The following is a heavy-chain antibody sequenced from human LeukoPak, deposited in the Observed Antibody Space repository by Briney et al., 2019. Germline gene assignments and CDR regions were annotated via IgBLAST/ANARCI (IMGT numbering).Heavy chain of an antibody. CDR1: GGSISSYY. D-gene: IGHD3-22*01. Sequence: PSETLSLTCTVSGGSISSYYWSWIRQPPGKGLEWIGFVYYSGGTNYNPSLESRVTISIDTSKNQFSLKLSSVTAADTAVYYCASLDYYDSSGYLYYWGQGTLVTVSS. CDR3: ASLDYYDSSGYLYY. CDR2: VYYSGGT. V-gene: IGHV4-59*01. J-gene: IGHJ4*02.